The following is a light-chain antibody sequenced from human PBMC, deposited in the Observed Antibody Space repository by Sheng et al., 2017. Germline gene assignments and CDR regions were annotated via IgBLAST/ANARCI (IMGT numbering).Light chain of an antibody. CDR3: ISYTSHDIGWV. J-gene: IGLJ3*02. CDR1: SSDVGGYNY. V-gene: IGLV2-14*01. CDR2: DVS. Sequence: QSALTQPASVSGSPGQSITISCTGTSSDVGGYNYVSWYQQHPGKAPKLMIYDVSNRPSGVSNRFSGSKSGNTASLVISGLQPEDEADYFCISYTSHDIGWVFGGGTKLTVL.